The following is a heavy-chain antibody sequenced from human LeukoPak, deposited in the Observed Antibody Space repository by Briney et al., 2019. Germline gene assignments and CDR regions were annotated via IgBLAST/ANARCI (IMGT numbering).Heavy chain of an antibody. CDR3: ASIGGLAARSYYYYMDV. CDR2: IIPIFGTA. V-gene: IGHV1-69*13. D-gene: IGHD6-6*01. J-gene: IGHJ6*03. CDR1: GGTFSSYA. Sequence: SVKVSCKASGGTFSSYAISWVRQAPGQGLEWMGGIIPIFGTANYAQKFQGRVTITADESTSTAYMELSSLRAEDTAVYYCASIGGLAARSYYYYMDVWGKGTTVTVSS.